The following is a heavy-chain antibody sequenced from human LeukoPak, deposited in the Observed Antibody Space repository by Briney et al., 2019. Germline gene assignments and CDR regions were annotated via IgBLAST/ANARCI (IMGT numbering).Heavy chain of an antibody. J-gene: IGHJ5*02. Sequence: SETLSLTCTLSGGSPTSGDSLWAWVRQPPGKGLEWLGDFYLNGATSNNPSLKSRVTISVDTSKNQFSLNLTSVTAADTALYYCARRNYVSGRIDPWGQGTLVTVSS. V-gene: IGHV4-39*01. CDR2: FYLNGAT. CDR1: GGSPTSGDSL. CDR3: ARRNYVSGRIDP. D-gene: IGHD3-16*01.